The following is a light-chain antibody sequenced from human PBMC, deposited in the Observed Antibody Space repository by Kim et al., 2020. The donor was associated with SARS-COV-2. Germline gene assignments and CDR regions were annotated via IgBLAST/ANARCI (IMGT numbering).Light chain of an antibody. J-gene: IGLJ2*01. V-gene: IGLV3-1*01. CDR3: QAWDSSTGV. Sequence: SQSPGHTASITCPGDKLGDKYACCYQQKPGQSPVLVIYQDSKRPSGIPERFSGSNSGNTATLTISGTQAMDEADYYCQAWDSSTGVFGGGTQLTVL. CDR2: QDS. CDR1: KLGDKY.